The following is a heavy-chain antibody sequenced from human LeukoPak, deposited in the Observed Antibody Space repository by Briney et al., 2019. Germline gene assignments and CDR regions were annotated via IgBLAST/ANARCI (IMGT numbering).Heavy chain of an antibody. CDR2: FDPEDGET. D-gene: IGHD3-10*01. V-gene: IGHV1-24*01. CDR1: GYTLTELS. J-gene: IGHJ4*02. CDR3: ATYSGGYYYGSGSYDY. Sequence: ASVKVSCKVSGYTLTELSMHWVRQAPGKGLEWMGGFDPEDGETIYAQKFQGRVTMTEDTSTDTAYMELSSLRSEDTAVYYCATYSGGYYYGSGSYDYWGQGTLVTVSS.